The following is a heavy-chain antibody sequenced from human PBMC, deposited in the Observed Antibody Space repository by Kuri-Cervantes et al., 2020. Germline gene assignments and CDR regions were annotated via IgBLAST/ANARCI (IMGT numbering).Heavy chain of an antibody. Sequence: GESLKISCAASGFTFSSYWMHWVRQAPGKGLVWVSRINSDGSSTSYADSVKGRFTISRDNAKNTLYQQMNSLRAEDTAVYYCARDPFTYYYDSSGYPYWGQGTLVTVSS. CDR3: ARDPFTYYYDSSGYPY. D-gene: IGHD3-22*01. V-gene: IGHV3-74*01. J-gene: IGHJ4*02. CDR2: INSDGSST. CDR1: GFTFSSYW.